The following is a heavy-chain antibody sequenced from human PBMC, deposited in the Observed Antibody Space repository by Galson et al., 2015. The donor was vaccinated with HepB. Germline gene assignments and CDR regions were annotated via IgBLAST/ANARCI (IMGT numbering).Heavy chain of an antibody. CDR1: GFTFSSYW. CDR2: IKEDGSDK. D-gene: IGHD6-19*01. Sequence: SLRLSCAASGFTFSSYWMTWVRQAPGKGLEWVANIKEDGSDKYYVDSVKGRFTISRDNAQNSLYLQMNSLRGEDTAIYYCARDRSQGYISGSRFDPWGQGTLVTVSS. J-gene: IGHJ5*02. V-gene: IGHV3-7*03. CDR3: ARDRSQGYISGSRFDP.